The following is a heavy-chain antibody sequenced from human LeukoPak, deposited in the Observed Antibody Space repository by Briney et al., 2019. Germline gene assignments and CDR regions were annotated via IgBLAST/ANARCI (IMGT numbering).Heavy chain of an antibody. CDR2: ISSNGGTT. CDR3: VRTRGVAGYYFDN. J-gene: IGHJ4*02. D-gene: IGHD3-3*01. Sequence: GGSLRLSCSASGFTFSSYAMHWVRQAPGKGLEYVSSISSNGGTTYYADSVKGRFTISRDNSKNTLFLQMISLRGDDTAVYYCVRTRGVAGYYFDNWGQGTLVTVSS. V-gene: IGHV3-64D*09. CDR1: GFTFSSYA.